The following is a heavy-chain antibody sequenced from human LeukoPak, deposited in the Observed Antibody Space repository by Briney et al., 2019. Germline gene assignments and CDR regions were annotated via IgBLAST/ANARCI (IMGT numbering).Heavy chain of an antibody. D-gene: IGHD1-26*01. Sequence: GGSLRLSCAASGFTFSSYEMNWIRQAPEKGLEWVSYISSSGSTIYYADSVKGRFTISRDNAKNSLYLQMNSLRAEDTAVYYCARGVGYNWFDPWGQGTLVTVSS. J-gene: IGHJ5*02. CDR1: GFTFSSYE. V-gene: IGHV3-48*03. CDR3: ARGVGYNWFDP. CDR2: ISSSGSTI.